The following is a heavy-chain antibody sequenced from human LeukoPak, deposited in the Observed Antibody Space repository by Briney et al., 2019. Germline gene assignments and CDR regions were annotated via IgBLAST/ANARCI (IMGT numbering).Heavy chain of an antibody. D-gene: IGHD1/OR15-1a*01. Sequence: SVKVSCKASGGTFSSYAISWVRQAPGQGLEWMGGIIPIFGTANYAQKFQGRVTITADESTSTAYMELSSLRSGDTAVYYCARGRAGATGLYDYWGQGTLVTVSS. CDR3: ARGRAGATGLYDY. CDR1: GGTFSSYA. J-gene: IGHJ4*02. CDR2: IIPIFGTA. V-gene: IGHV1-69*13.